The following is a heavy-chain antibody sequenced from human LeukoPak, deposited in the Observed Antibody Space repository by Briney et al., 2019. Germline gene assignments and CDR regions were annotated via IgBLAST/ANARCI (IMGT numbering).Heavy chain of an antibody. CDR3: AKSPVTTLDYYYYMDV. D-gene: IGHD4-17*01. CDR2: VYYSGNT. CDR1: GGSISSYY. V-gene: IGHV4-59*01. J-gene: IGHJ6*03. Sequence: SETLSLTCTVSGGSISSYYWSWIRQPPGKGLEWIGYVYYSGNTKYNPSLKSRVTISVDTSKNQFSLKLSSVTAADTAVYYCAKSPVTTLDYYYYMDVWGKGTTVTASS.